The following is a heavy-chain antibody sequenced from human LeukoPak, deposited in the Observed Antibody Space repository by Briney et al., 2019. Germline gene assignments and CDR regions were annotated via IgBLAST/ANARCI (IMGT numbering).Heavy chain of an antibody. D-gene: IGHD3-10*01. CDR3: ARDGGTMVRGSTGGVYYYYLDV. J-gene: IGHJ6*03. CDR1: VGSITRDY. V-gene: IGHV4-59*01. Sequence: SETLSLTCTVSVGSITRDYGSCIRQPPGKGLEWRWYIYYRGSTNYNPSLKSRVTISVDTSKNQFSLKLSSVTAADTVVYYCARDGGTMVRGSTGGVYYYYLDVWGKGTTVTVSS. CDR2: IYYRGST.